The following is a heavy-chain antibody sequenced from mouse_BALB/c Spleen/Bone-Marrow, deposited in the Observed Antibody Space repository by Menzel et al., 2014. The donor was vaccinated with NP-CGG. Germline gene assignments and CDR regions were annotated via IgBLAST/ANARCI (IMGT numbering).Heavy chain of an antibody. Sequence: EVKLQESGAELVKPGASVKLSCTASGFNIKDTYTHWVKQRPEQGLEWIGRIDPANGNIKYDPKFQGKATITADTSSNTAYLQLSSLTSGDTAVYYCAPYYYGRWFANWGQGTLVTVSA. CDR3: APYYYGRWFAN. J-gene: IGHJ3*01. CDR1: GFNIKDTY. V-gene: IGHV14-3*02. D-gene: IGHD1-1*01. CDR2: IDPANGNI.